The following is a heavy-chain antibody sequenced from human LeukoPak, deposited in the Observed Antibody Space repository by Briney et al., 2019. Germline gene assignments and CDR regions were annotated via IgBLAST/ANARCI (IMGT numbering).Heavy chain of an antibody. CDR3: AREVYGGNRRFDY. D-gene: IGHD4-23*01. CDR2: IYYNGST. V-gene: IGHV4-39*07. CDR1: GGSISSSSYY. Sequence: PSETLSLTCTVSGGSISSSSYYWGWVRQPPGKGLEWIGSIYYNGSTYYNPSLKSRVTISVDTSKNQFSLKLSSVTAADTAVYYCAREVYGGNRRFDYWGQGTLVTVSS. J-gene: IGHJ4*02.